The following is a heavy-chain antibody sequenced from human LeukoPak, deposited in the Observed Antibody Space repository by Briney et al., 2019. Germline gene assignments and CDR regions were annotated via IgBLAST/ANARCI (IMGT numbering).Heavy chain of an antibody. CDR1: GFTFSNYW. Sequence: GGSLRLSCAASGFTFSNYWMDWVRQAPGKGLEWVANIKQDGSEKNYVDSVKGRFIISRDNAKSSLYLQMNTLRADDTAVYYCARDGFGTGSNWGQGTLVTVSS. CDR3: ARDGFGTGSN. CDR2: IKQDGSEK. V-gene: IGHV3-7*03. D-gene: IGHD3-16*01. J-gene: IGHJ4*02.